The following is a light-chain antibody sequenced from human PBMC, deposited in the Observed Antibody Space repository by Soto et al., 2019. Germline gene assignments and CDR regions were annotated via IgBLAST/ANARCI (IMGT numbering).Light chain of an antibody. Sequence: QSVLTQPPSASGSPGQSVTISCTGTSGDVGGYDHVSWYQQHPGKAPNLMIYEVTKRPLGVPDRFSGSKSGNTASLTVSGLQAEDEADYYCSSYAGSDNPYVFGTGTKVTVL. CDR1: SGDVGGYDH. CDR2: EVT. J-gene: IGLJ1*01. CDR3: SSYAGSDNPYV. V-gene: IGLV2-8*01.